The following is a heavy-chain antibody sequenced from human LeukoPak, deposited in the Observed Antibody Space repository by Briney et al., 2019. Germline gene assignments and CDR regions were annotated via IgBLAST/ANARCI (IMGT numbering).Heavy chain of an antibody. CDR1: GFTFSSYW. J-gene: IGHJ5*02. Sequence: PGGSLRLSCGASGFTFSSYWMHWVRQAPGRGLVWISRINSDGSSRSYADSVKGRFTISRDNAKNTLYLQMNSLRAEDTAVYYCAKEGFHFAWGQGTLVTVSS. CDR3: AKEGFHFA. CDR2: INSDGSSR. D-gene: IGHD3-3*02. V-gene: IGHV3-74*01.